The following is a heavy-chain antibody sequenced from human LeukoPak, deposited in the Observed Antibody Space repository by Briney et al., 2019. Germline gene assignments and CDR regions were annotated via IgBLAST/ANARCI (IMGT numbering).Heavy chain of an antibody. V-gene: IGHV3-23*01. CDR2: ISGSGGST. CDR3: AKSNVDTAMVRGRRSSGFDY. D-gene: IGHD5-18*01. J-gene: IGHJ4*02. Sequence: PGGSLRLSCAASGFTFSSYAMSWVRQAPGKGLEWVSAISGSGGSTYYADSVKGRFTISRDNSKNTLYLQMNSLRAEDTAVYYCAKSNVDTAMVRGRRSSGFDYWGQGTLVTVSS. CDR1: GFTFSSYA.